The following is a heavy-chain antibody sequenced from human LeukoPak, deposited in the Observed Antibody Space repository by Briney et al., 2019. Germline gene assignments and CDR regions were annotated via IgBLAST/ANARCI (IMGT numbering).Heavy chain of an antibody. D-gene: IGHD6-6*01. Sequence: SETLSLTCTVSGGSISSSSYYWGWIRQPPGKGLEWIGSIYYSGSTYYNPSLKSRVTISVDTSKNQFSLKLSSVTAADTAVYYCARHVGSSSSFDYWGQGTLVTVSS. CDR3: ARHVGSSSSFDY. CDR2: IYYSGST. J-gene: IGHJ4*02. V-gene: IGHV4-39*01. CDR1: GGSISSSSYY.